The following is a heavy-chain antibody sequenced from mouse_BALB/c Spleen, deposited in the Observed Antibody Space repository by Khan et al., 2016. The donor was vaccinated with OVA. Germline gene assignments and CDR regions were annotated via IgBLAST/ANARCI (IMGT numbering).Heavy chain of an antibody. D-gene: IGHD1-1*01. Sequence: DLVKPGASVKLSCKASDYTFTSYWSNWIKQRLGQGLEWIGGIAPGSGSTFYGEMFKANTILTVDTSSRKAFIQLFSLSTKHSAVYFCARSNYYGSGLYTLDYWSQGTSVTVSS. CDR2: IAPGSGST. CDR3: ARSNYYGSGLYTLDY. J-gene: IGHJ4*01. V-gene: IGHV1S41*01. CDR1: DYTFTSYW.